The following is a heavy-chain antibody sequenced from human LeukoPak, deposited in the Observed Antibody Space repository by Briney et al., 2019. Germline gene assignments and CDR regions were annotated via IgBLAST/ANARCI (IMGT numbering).Heavy chain of an antibody. J-gene: IGHJ3*02. CDR1: GDSINTNSYY. CDR2: MYHSGST. D-gene: IGHD6-13*01. Sequence: PSETLSLTCTVSGDSINTNSYYWGWIRQPPGKGLEWIGSMYHSGSTYYNPSLKSRVTISVDTSKNQFSLKLSSVTAADTAVYYCARPYSSSWYDAFDIWGQGTMVTVSS. V-gene: IGHV4-39*07. CDR3: ARPYSSSWYDAFDI.